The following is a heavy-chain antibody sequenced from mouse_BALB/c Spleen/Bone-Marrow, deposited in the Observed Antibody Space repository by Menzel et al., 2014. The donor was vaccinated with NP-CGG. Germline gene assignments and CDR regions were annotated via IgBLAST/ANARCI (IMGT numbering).Heavy chain of an antibody. D-gene: IGHD1-1*01. CDR3: ARLNYYGNLFV. V-gene: IGHV4-1*02. Sequence: EVMLVESGGGLVQPGGSLKLSCAASGFAFSRYWMSWVRQVPGKGLEWIGEINPDSSTINYTPSLKDKFIISRDNAKNTLYLQMSKVRSEDTALYYCARLNYYGNLFVWGAGTTVTVSS. CDR2: INPDSSTI. J-gene: IGHJ1*01. CDR1: GFAFSRYW.